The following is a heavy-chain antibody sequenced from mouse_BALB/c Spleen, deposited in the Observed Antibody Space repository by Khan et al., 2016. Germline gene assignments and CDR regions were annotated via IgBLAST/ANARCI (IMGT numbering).Heavy chain of an antibody. J-gene: IGHJ3*01. V-gene: IGHV2-9*02. CDR2: IWAGGST. Sequence: QVQLKQSGPGLVAPSQSLSITCTVSGFSLADYGVHWVRQPPGKGLEWLGVIWAGGSTNYYSALMSSLSIIKDNSKSQVLLKMNSTRADAAAMYYCASPLVRLKAWFAYWGQGTLVTVS. CDR1: GFSLADYG. D-gene: IGHD1-1*01. CDR3: ASPLVRLKAWFAY.